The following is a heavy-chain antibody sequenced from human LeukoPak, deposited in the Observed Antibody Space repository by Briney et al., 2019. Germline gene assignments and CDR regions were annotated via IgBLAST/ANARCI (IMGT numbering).Heavy chain of an antibody. D-gene: IGHD3/OR15-3a*01. CDR2: ISGSAAST. Sequence: GGSLRLSCAASGFTFSSYAMSWVRQAPGKGLEWVSAISGSAASTYYADSVKGRFTISRDNSKNTLYLQMNSLRAEDTAVYFCAKRGVVIRVILVGFHKEAYYFESWGQGALVTVSS. CDR1: GFTFSSYA. CDR3: AKRGVVIRVILVGFHKEAYYFES. J-gene: IGHJ4*02. V-gene: IGHV3-23*01.